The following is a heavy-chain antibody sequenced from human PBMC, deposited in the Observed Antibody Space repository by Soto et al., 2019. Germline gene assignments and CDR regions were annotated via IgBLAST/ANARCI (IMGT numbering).Heavy chain of an antibody. CDR3: ARERSFSSSSGHFDY. CDR2: IKQDGSEK. J-gene: IGHJ4*02. V-gene: IGHV3-7*01. Sequence: EVQLVESGGGLVQPGGSLRLSCAASGFTFSSYWMSWVRQAPGKGLEWVANIKQDGSEKYYVDSVKGRFTISRDNAKNPLYLQMNSLRAEDTAVYYCARERSFSSSSGHFDYWGQGTLVTVSS. CDR1: GFTFSSYW. D-gene: IGHD6-6*01.